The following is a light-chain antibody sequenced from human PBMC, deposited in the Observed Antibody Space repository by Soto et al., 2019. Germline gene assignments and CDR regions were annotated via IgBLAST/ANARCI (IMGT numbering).Light chain of an antibody. Sequence: EIVLTQSPATLSLSPGERATLSCWASQSVGRYLAWYQQKPGQAPRLLIYDASSRATGAPARFSGSGSGTDFALTISSLEPEDFAVYYCQQRNDWRRGTFGQGTRLEIK. CDR3: QQRNDWRRGT. CDR2: DAS. V-gene: IGKV3-11*01. CDR1: QSVGRY. J-gene: IGKJ5*01.